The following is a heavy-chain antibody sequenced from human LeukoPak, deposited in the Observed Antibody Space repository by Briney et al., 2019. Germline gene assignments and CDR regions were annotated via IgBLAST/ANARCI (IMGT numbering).Heavy chain of an antibody. D-gene: IGHD3-22*01. Sequence: PGGSLRLSCAASGFTFSDYYMSRIRQAPGKGLEWVSYISSSSSYTNYADSVKGRFTISRDNAKNSLYLQMNSLRAEDTAVYYCARMHYDSSGYYYVDYWGQGTLVTVSS. V-gene: IGHV3-11*06. CDR2: ISSSSSYT. CDR1: GFTFSDYY. CDR3: ARMHYDSSGYYYVDY. J-gene: IGHJ4*02.